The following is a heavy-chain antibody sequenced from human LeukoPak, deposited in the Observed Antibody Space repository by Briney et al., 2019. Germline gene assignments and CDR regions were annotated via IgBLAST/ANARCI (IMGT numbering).Heavy chain of an antibody. D-gene: IGHD5-18*01. V-gene: IGHV3-64*01. CDR3: ARVVGGYSYGEFDY. Sequence: PGGSLRLSCAASGFTFSSYAMHWVRQAPGKGLEYVSAISTNGGSTYYASFVKGRFTISRDNSKNTLYLQMGSLRPEDMAVYYCARVVGGYSYGEFDYWGQGTLVTVSS. J-gene: IGHJ4*02. CDR1: GFTFSSYA. CDR2: ISTNGGST.